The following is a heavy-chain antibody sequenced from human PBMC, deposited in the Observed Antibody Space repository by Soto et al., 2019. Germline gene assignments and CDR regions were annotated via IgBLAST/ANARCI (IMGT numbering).Heavy chain of an antibody. V-gene: IGHV3-15*01. J-gene: IGHJ4*02. CDR1: GFTFSNAW. CDR3: LYYYDSSGYYSFDY. D-gene: IGHD3-22*01. CDR2: IKSKTDGGTT. Sequence: GGSLRLSCAASGFTFSNAWMSWVRQAPGKGLEWVGRIKSKTDGGTTDYAAPVKGRFTISRDDSKNTLYLQMNSLKTEDTAVYYCLYYYDSSGYYSFDYWGQGTLVTVSS.